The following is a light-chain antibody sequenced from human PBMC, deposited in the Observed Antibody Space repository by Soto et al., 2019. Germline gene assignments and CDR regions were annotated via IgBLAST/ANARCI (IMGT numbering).Light chain of an antibody. V-gene: IGKV1-39*01. CDR3: QQSYSTPPWT. J-gene: IGKJ1*01. CDR1: QRISSH. CDR2: AAS. Sequence: DIQMTQSPSSLSASVGDRVTITCRASQRISSHLNWYQQKPGKAPKLLIYAASSLQSGVPSRFSGSGSGTDFTLTISRLQPEDVATYYCQQSYSTPPWTCGQGTKVEIK.